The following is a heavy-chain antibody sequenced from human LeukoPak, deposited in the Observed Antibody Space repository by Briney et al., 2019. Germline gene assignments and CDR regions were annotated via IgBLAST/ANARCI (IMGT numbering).Heavy chain of an antibody. D-gene: IGHD2-21*01. J-gene: IGHJ4*02. Sequence: PSETLSLTCTVSGGSISSSSYYWGWIRQPPGKGLEWIGSIYYSGSTYYNPSLKSRVTISVDTSKNQLSLKLSSVTAADTAVYYCARAPVIVVVIAWLFDYWGQGTLVTVSS. V-gene: IGHV4-39*01. CDR1: GGSISSSSYY. CDR3: ARAPVIVVVIAWLFDY. CDR2: IYYSGST.